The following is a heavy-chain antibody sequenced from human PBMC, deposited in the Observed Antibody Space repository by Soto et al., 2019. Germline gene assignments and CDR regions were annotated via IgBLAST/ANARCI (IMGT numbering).Heavy chain of an antibody. CDR2: MNPNSGNT. CDR3: ARYPGHYDFWSGYYYYAFDI. V-gene: IGHV1-8*01. D-gene: IGHD3-3*01. CDR1: GYTFTSYD. Sequence: ASVKVSCKASGYTFTSYDINWVRQATGQGLEWMGWMNPNSGNTGYAQKFQGRDTMTRNTSISTAYMELSSLRSEDTAVYYCARYPGHYDFWSGYYYYAFDIWGQGTMVTVSS. J-gene: IGHJ3*02.